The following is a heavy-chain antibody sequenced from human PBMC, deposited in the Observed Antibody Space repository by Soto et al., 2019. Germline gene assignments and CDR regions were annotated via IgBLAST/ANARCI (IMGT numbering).Heavy chain of an antibody. CDR2: ISVYSGDV. Sequence: ASVKVSCKASGYSFTRYGISWVRQAPGQGLEWVGWISVYSGDVNYAQKVQGRVTMTTDTSTSTAFMELSSLRSDDTAVYYCARAQPVCSSLSCYHLVGDVWGQGTLVTVSS. CDR3: ARAQPVCSSLSCYHLVGDV. J-gene: IGHJ4*02. CDR1: GYSFTRYG. V-gene: IGHV1-18*01. D-gene: IGHD2-2*01.